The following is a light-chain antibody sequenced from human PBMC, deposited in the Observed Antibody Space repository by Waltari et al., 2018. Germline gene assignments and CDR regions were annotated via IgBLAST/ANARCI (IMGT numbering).Light chain of an antibody. CDR2: GAS. V-gene: IGKV3-15*01. Sequence: ETLMTQSPATLSVSPGNRATLSCRASQSVGSNLAWYQQRPGQAPRLLIYGASTRATGIPARFSGSGSGTELTLTISSLQSEDLGIYYCQQYNDWPHTFGPGTKVDIK. CDR1: QSVGSN. J-gene: IGKJ3*01. CDR3: QQYNDWPHT.